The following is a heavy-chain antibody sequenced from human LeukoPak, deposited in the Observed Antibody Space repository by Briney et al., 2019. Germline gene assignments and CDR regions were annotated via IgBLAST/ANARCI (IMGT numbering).Heavy chain of an antibody. CDR1: GFTFSSYW. D-gene: IGHD6-13*01. Sequence: PGGSLRLSCAASGFTFSSYWMHWVRQAPGKGLVWVSRINSDGSSTSYADSVKGRFTISRDNAKNTLYLRMNSLRAEDTAVYYCARALRYSSPFDYWGQGTLVTVSS. V-gene: IGHV3-74*01. J-gene: IGHJ4*02. CDR2: INSDGSST. CDR3: ARALRYSSPFDY.